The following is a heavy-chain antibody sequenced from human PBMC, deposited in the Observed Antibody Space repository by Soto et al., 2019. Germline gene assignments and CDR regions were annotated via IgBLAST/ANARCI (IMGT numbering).Heavy chain of an antibody. CDR2: IVVGSGNT. CDR1: GYTLNELS. D-gene: IGHD2-8*01. J-gene: IGHJ5*02. CDR3: AAPESDGLP. Sequence: ASVKVSCKVSGYTLNELSMQWVRQARGQRLEWIGWIVVGSGNTNYAQKFQERVTITRDMSTSTAYMELSSLRSEDTAVYYCAAPESDGLPWGQGTLVTVSS. V-gene: IGHV1-58*02.